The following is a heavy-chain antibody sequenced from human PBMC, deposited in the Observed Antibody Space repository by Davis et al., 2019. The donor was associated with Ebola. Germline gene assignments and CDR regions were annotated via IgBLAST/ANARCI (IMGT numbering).Heavy chain of an antibody. Sequence: GGSLRLSCAASGFTFSSYAMSWVRQAPGKGLEWVSAISGSGGSTYYADSVKGRFTISRDNAKNTLFLQMNSLGAEDTAVYYCTRDFDFWSNYWGQGTLVTVSS. CDR2: ISGSGGST. CDR3: TRDFDFWSNY. J-gene: IGHJ4*02. D-gene: IGHD3-3*01. V-gene: IGHV3-23*01. CDR1: GFTFSSYA.